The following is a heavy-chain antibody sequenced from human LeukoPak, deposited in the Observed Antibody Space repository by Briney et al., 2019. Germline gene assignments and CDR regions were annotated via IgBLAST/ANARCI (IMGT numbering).Heavy chain of an antibody. V-gene: IGHV1-46*01. CDR1: GYTFTSYY. D-gene: IGHD1-26*01. CDR3: ARVPQVGATFDY. J-gene: IGHJ4*02. CDR2: INPSGGST. Sequence: ASVKVSCKASGYTFTSYYMHWVRQAPGQGLEWMGIINPSGGSTSYAQKFQGRVTMTRDTSTNTVYMELSSLRSEDTAVYYCARVPQVGATFDYWGQGTLVTVSS.